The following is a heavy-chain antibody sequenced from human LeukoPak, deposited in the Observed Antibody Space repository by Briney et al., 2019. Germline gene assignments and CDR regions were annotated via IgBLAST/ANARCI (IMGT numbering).Heavy chain of an antibody. Sequence: SETLSLTCTVSGGSISSSSYYWSWIRQPPGKGLEWIGYIYYSGSTNYNPSLKSRVTISVDTSKNQFSLKLSSVTAADTAVYYCARIIAALPYYYYGMDVWGQGTTVTVSS. CDR3: ARIIAALPYYYYGMDV. CDR1: GGSISSSSYY. D-gene: IGHD6-6*01. J-gene: IGHJ6*02. CDR2: IYYSGST. V-gene: IGHV4-61*01.